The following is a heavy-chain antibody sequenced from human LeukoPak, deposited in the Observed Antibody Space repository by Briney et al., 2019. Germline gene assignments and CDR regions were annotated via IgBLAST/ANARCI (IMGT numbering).Heavy chain of an antibody. CDR3: AREDITVADTGHYYYYYYMDV. V-gene: IGHV4-34*01. CDR2: IYHSGST. CDR1: GGSFSGYY. J-gene: IGHJ6*03. D-gene: IGHD6-19*01. Sequence: PSETLSLTCAVYGGSFSGYYWGWIRQAPGKGLEWIATIYHSGSTYYNPSLQSRVTISLDTSKNQFSLKLSSVTAADTAVYYCAREDITVADTGHYYYYYYMDVWGKGTTVTISS.